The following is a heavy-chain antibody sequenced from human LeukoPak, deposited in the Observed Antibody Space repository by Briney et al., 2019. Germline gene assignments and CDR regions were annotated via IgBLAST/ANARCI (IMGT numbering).Heavy chain of an antibody. D-gene: IGHD6-19*01. CDR3: AKIERWLVHGFDL. CDR1: GFTFSSYG. V-gene: IGHV3-30*02. J-gene: IGHJ2*01. CDR2: IRYDGSNK. Sequence: TGGSLRLSCAASGFTFSSYGMHWVRQAPGKGLEWVAFIRYDGSNKYHADSVKGRFTISRDNPRNTMYLQMNSPRDEDTAVYYCAKIERWLVHGFDLWGRGTLVTVSS.